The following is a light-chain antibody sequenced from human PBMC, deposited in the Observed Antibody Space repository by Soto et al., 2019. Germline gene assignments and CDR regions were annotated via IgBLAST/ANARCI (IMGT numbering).Light chain of an antibody. CDR2: GNG. J-gene: IGLJ2*01. Sequence: QSVLTQPPSVSGAPGQRVTISCTGSSSNIGAGYDVHWYQQLPGTAPKLLIYGNGNRPSGVPDRFSGSKSGTSASLAITGLQAEDEADYYCQSYDISLSGHVVFGGGTKLTVL. CDR1: SSNIGAGYD. V-gene: IGLV1-40*01. CDR3: QSYDISLSGHVV.